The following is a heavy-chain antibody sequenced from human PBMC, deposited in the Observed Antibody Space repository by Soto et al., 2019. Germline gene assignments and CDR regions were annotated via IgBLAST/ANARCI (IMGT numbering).Heavy chain of an antibody. Sequence: SQTLSLTCAISGDSVSSNSAAWNWIRQSPSRGLEWLGRTCYRSKWYNDYAVSVKSRITINPDTSKNQFSLQLNSVTPEDTAVYYCARDQPVSYSSGWYDLDYWGQGTLVTVSS. D-gene: IGHD6-19*01. CDR2: TCYRSKWYN. J-gene: IGHJ4*02. CDR3: ARDQPVSYSSGWYDLDY. CDR1: GDSVSSNSAA. V-gene: IGHV6-1*01.